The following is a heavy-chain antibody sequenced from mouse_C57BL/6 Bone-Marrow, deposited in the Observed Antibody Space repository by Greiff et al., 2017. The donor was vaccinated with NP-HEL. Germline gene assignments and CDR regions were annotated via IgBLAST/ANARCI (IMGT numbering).Heavy chain of an antibody. V-gene: IGHV1-64*01. Sequence: QVQLQQPGAELVKPGASVKLSCKASGYTFTSYWMHWVKQRPGQGLEWIGMIHPNSGSTNYNEKFKSKATLTVDKSSSTAYMQLSSLTSEDSAVYYCARELLITTVVEDWYFDVWGTGTTVTVSS. CDR1: GYTFTSYW. CDR2: IHPNSGST. CDR3: ARELLITTVVEDWYFDV. J-gene: IGHJ1*03. D-gene: IGHD1-1*01.